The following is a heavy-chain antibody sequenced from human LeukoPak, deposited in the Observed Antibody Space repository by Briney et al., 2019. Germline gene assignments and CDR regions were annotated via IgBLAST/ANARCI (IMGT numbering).Heavy chain of an antibody. V-gene: IGHV3-48*01. J-gene: IGHJ4*02. CDR2: ISSSSSTI. CDR1: GFTFSTYS. Sequence: GGSLRLSCAASGFTFSTYSMNWVSQAPGKGLEWVSYISSSSSTIYYADSVKGRFTISRDNAKNSLYLQMNSLRAEDTAVYYCARGSTYYDSSGQVPFDYWGQGTLVTVSS. CDR3: ARGSTYYDSSGQVPFDY. D-gene: IGHD3-22*01.